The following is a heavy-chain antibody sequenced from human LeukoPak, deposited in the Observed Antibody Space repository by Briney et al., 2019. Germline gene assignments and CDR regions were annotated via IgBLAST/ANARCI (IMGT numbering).Heavy chain of an antibody. CDR1: GYTFAGYY. D-gene: IGHD6-19*01. Sequence: GGSVKVSCKASGYTFAGYYMHWVRQAPGQGLEWMGWINPNSGGTNYAQKFQGRVTMTGDTSISTAYMELSRLRSDDTAVYYCARGKVAARYNWFDPWGQGTLVTVSS. CDR3: ARGKVAARYNWFDP. CDR2: INPNSGGT. J-gene: IGHJ5*02. V-gene: IGHV1-2*02.